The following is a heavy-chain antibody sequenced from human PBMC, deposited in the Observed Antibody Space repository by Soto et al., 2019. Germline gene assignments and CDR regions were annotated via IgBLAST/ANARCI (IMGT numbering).Heavy chain of an antibody. CDR3: ATALGYGSGGSCYDGY. J-gene: IGHJ4*02. Sequence: GASVKVSCKVSGYTLTELSMHWVRQAPGKGLEWMGGFDPEDGETIYAQKFPGRVTMTGDTSTDTAYMELSSLRSEDTAVYYCATALGYGSGGSCYDGYWGQGTLVTVSS. D-gene: IGHD2-15*01. V-gene: IGHV1-24*01. CDR2: FDPEDGET. CDR1: GYTLTELS.